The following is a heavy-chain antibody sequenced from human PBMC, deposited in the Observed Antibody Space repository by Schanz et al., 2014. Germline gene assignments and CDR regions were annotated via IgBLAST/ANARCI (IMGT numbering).Heavy chain of an antibody. Sequence: VQLVESGGGLVQPGGSLRLSCAASGYTFSSYGMHWVRQAPGKGLEWVAIISLDGSNQYYADSVKGRFTISRDNSKNTVYLQMNSLRPEDTAVYYCAKDENWALTDYWGQGTLVTVSS. V-gene: IGHV3-30*18. J-gene: IGHJ4*02. CDR1: GYTFSSYG. CDR2: ISLDGSNQ. D-gene: IGHD7-27*01. CDR3: AKDENWALTDY.